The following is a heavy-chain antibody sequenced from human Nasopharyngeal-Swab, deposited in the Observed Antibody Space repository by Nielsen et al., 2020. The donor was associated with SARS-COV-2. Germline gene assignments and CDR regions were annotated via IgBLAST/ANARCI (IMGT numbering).Heavy chain of an antibody. J-gene: IGHJ6*02. CDR3: ARWSDYYYYYGIDV. Sequence: VRQAPGKGLEWVSSISSSSSYIYYADSVKGRFTISRDNAKNSLYLQMNSLRAEDTAVYYCARWSDYYYYYGIDVWGQGTTVTVSS. V-gene: IGHV3-21*01. CDR2: ISSSSSYI.